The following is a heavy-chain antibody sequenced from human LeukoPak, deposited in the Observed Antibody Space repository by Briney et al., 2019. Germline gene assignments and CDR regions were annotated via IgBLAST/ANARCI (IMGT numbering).Heavy chain of an antibody. Sequence: SETLSLTCAVYGGSFSGYHWSWIRQPPGKGLEWIGEINHSGSTNYNPSLKSRVTISVDTSKNQFSLKLSSVTAADTAVYYCARGRLRIDYWGQGTLVTVSS. CDR3: ARGRLRIDY. J-gene: IGHJ4*02. D-gene: IGHD4-17*01. CDR1: GGSFSGYH. CDR2: INHSGST. V-gene: IGHV4-34*01.